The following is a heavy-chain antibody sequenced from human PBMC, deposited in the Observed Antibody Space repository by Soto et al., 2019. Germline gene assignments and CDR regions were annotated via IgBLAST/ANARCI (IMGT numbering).Heavy chain of an antibody. V-gene: IGHV4-31*03. CDR3: ARDGMDWFHNPV. J-gene: IGHJ4*02. Sequence: QVQLQESGPGLVKPSQTLSLTCTVSGGSISSGGYYWSWIRQHPGKGLEWIGYIYYSGSTCYNPSLKSRVTISVDTSKNQFSLKLSSVTAADTAVYYCARDGMDWFHNPVWGQGTLVTVSS. CDR1: GGSISSGGYY. D-gene: IGHD3-9*01. CDR2: IYYSGST.